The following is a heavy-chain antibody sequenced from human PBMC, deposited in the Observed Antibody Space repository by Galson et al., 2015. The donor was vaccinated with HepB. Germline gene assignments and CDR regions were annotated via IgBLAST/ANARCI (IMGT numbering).Heavy chain of an antibody. CDR2: INTGNGNT. D-gene: IGHD3-10*01. CDR1: GYTFTRYA. CDR3: ARDVRLLWFGESYYFAY. J-gene: IGHJ4*02. V-gene: IGHV1-3*04. Sequence: SVKVSCKASGYTFTRYAMHWLRQAPGQRLEWMGWINTGNGNTKYSQKFQGRVTITRDTSASTAYMELSSLRSEDTAVYYCARDVRLLWFGESYYFAYWGQGTLVTVSS.